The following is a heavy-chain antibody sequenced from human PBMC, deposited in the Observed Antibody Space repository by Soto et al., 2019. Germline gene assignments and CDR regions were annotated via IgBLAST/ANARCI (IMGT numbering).Heavy chain of an antibody. V-gene: IGHV4-59*08. J-gene: IGHJ4*02. CDR1: GGSISSYY. Sequence: PSETLSLTCTVSGGSISSYYWSWIRQPPGKGLEWIGYIYYSGSTNYNPSLKSRVTISVDTSKNQFSLKLSSVTAADTAVYYCARQAGITMVRGGITNWGQGTLVTVSS. CDR2: IYYSGST. D-gene: IGHD3-10*01. CDR3: ARQAGITMVRGGITN.